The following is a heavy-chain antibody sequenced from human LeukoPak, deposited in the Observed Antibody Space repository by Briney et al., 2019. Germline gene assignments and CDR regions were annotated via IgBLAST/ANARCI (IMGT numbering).Heavy chain of an antibody. Sequence: GGSLRLSCAASGFTFSSYAMSWVRQAPGKGLEWVSAISGSGGSTYYADSVKGRFTISRDNSKNTLYLQTHSLRAEDTAVYYCAKSTSSGWTYYFDYWGQGTLVTVSS. CDR1: GFTFSSYA. D-gene: IGHD6-19*01. CDR2: ISGSGGST. J-gene: IGHJ4*02. V-gene: IGHV3-23*01. CDR3: AKSTSSGWTYYFDY.